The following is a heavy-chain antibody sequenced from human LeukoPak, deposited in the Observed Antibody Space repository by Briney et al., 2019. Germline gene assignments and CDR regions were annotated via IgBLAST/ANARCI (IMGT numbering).Heavy chain of an antibody. Sequence: PGGSLRLSCAASGFTFSDYYMSWIRQAPGKGLEWVSYISSSGSTIYYAASVRGRFTISRDNAKNSLYLQMNSLRAEDTAVYYCARDPDFYGSGSYYKVNWFGPWGQGTLVTVSS. D-gene: IGHD3-10*01. CDR3: ARDPDFYGSGSYYKVNWFGP. CDR1: GFTFSDYY. CDR2: ISSSGSTI. J-gene: IGHJ5*02. V-gene: IGHV3-11*01.